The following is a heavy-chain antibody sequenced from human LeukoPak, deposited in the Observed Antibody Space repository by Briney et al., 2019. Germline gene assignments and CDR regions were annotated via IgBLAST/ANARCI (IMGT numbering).Heavy chain of an antibody. CDR1: GGSFSSYY. D-gene: IGHD4-11*01. Sequence: SETLSLTCTVSGGSFSSYYWSWIRQPPGKGLEWIGYISYSGSTNYNPSLKSRVTISVVTTKNQFSLKLSSVTAADTAVYYCARVRYSNYMYYFDYWGQGTLVTVSS. V-gene: IGHV4-59*01. CDR3: ARVRYSNYMYYFDY. CDR2: ISYSGST. J-gene: IGHJ4*02.